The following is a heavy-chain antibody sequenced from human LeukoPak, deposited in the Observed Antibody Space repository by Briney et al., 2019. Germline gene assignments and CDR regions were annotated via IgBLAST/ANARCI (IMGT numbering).Heavy chain of an antibody. CDR3: ARSDWLDS. CDR2: IKSDGSTT. V-gene: IGHV3-74*01. Sequence: GGSLRLSCAAFGLTLSSYWMHWVGQGPGKGLVWVSRIKSDGSTTSYADSVRGRFTISRDNAKNTLYLQMNSLRAEDTAVYYCARSDWLDSWGQGTLVTVSS. J-gene: IGHJ5*01. CDR1: GLTLSSYW.